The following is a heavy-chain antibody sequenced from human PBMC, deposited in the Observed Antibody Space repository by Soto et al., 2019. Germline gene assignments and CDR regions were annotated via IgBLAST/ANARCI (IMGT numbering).Heavy chain of an antibody. CDR2: ITPFSGDV. CDR3: ASGGAGSGPFTWELPDH. Sequence: QMQLVQSGAEVKKTGSSVTVSCKALGNTFTYRYLHWVRQAPGQALESMGWITPFSGDVHYAQKFQERVTITRDRSINTAYMQMSSLRSEDTAMYFCASGGAGSGPFTWELPDHWGQGTLVTVSS. V-gene: IGHV1-45*02. CDR1: GNTFTYRY. D-gene: IGHD1-26*01. J-gene: IGHJ4*02.